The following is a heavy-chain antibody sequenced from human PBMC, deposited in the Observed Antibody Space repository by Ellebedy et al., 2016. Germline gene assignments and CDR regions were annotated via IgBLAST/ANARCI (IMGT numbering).Heavy chain of an antibody. D-gene: IGHD3-10*01. CDR1: GFTFSSYW. CDR2: INSDGSST. CDR3: ARASRGVRGVIPTRFGGGMDV. J-gene: IGHJ6*04. Sequence: GGSLRLXCAASGFTFSSYWMHWVRQAPGKGLVWVSRINSDGSSTSYADSVKGRFTISRDNAKNTLYLQMNSLRAEDTAVYYCARASRGVRGVIPTRFGGGMDVWGKGTTVTVSS. V-gene: IGHV3-74*01.